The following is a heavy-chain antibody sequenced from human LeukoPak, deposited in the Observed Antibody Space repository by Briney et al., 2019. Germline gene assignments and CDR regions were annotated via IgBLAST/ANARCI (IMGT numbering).Heavy chain of an antibody. D-gene: IGHD2-2*02. Sequence: LSLTCTVSGGSISSGDYYWSWIRQAPGKGLEWVSYISSSSSTIYYADSVKGRFTISRDNAKNSLYLQMNSLRAEDTAVYYCARAHGYCSSTSCYKSDHFDYWGQGTLVTVSS. CDR3: ARAHGYCSSTSCYKSDHFDY. CDR2: ISSSSSTI. J-gene: IGHJ4*02. CDR1: GGSISSGDYY. V-gene: IGHV3-11*04.